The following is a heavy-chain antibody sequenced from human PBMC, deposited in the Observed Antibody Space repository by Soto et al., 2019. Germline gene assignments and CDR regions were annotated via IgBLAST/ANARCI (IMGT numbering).Heavy chain of an antibody. Sequence: EVQLLESGGGFIQPGGSLRLSCAASGFTFSSYAMTWVRQAPGKGLEWVSGISASGGSTYYADSVRGRFTISRDNSKNTLYLQMNGLRAEATALYYCAKGITTSPRAGLDNWGQGTLVTVSS. J-gene: IGHJ4*02. CDR1: GFTFSSYA. CDR3: AKGITTSPRAGLDN. V-gene: IGHV3-23*01. CDR2: ISASGGST. D-gene: IGHD3-10*01.